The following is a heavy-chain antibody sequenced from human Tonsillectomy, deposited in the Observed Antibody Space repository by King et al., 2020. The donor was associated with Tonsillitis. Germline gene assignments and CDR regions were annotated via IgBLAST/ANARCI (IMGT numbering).Heavy chain of an antibody. CDR3: AKGRAVAGTYGVMDV. CDR1: GFTFSSYG. Sequence: HVQLVESGGGVVQPGRSLRLSCAASGFTFSSYGMHWVRQAPGKGLEWVAVISYDGSNKYYADSGKGRFTISRDNSKNTLYLQMNSLRAEDTAVYYCAKGRAVAGTYGVMDVWGQGTTVTVSS. CDR2: ISYDGSNK. V-gene: IGHV3-30*18. D-gene: IGHD6-19*01. J-gene: IGHJ6*02.